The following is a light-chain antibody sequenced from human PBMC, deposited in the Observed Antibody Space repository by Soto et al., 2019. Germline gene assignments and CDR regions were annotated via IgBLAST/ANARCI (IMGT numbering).Light chain of an antibody. CDR3: SSYTTSSTRV. CDR1: SNDVGAFNY. J-gene: IGLJ1*01. V-gene: IGLV2-14*03. CDR2: GVS. Sequence: QSALTQPASVSGSPGQSITISCTGSSNDVGAFNYVSWYRHSPGEAPKVLIRGVSIRPSGVSIRFSASKSANTASLTISGLQAEDEADYYCSSYTTSSTRVFGTGTKLTVL.